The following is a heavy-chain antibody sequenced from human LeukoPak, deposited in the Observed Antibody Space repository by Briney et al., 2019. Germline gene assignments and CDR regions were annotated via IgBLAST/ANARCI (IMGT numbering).Heavy chain of an antibody. CDR3: ARRNSFGSFDY. CDR2: ISYGGST. CDR1: GGSISSSSYY. D-gene: IGHD5-18*01. J-gene: IGHJ4*02. Sequence: NPSETLSLTCTVSGGSISSSSYYWGWIRQPPGKGLEWIGFISYGGSTYYNWSLKSRVTISVDTSKNQFSLRLSSVTAADTALYYCARRNSFGSFDYWGQGTLVTVSS. V-gene: IGHV4-39*01.